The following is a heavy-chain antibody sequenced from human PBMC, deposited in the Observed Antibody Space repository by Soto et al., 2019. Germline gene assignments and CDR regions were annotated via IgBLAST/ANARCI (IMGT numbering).Heavy chain of an antibody. Sequence: PGGSLRLSCAASGFTVSSNYMSWVRQAPGKGLEWVSVIYSGGSTYYADSVKGRFTISRDNSKNTLYLQMNSLRAEDTAVYYCAINSGNYYYYGMDVWGQGTTVTVS. CDR2: IYSGGST. V-gene: IGHV3-53*01. J-gene: IGHJ6*02. CDR3: AINSGNYYYYGMDV. CDR1: GFTVSSNY.